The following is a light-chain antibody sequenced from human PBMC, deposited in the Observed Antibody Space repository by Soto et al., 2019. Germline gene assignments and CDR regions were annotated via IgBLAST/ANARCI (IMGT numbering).Light chain of an antibody. V-gene: IGKV1-39*01. Sequence: DIQMTQTPYSLSASVGDRFTITCLASQSISDFLNWYQQKPGKAPKLLIYAASTLQSGVPSRFSGSGSGTDFTLTISGLDPEDFATYYCQQTYSTPPTFGQGTMA. J-gene: IGKJ1*01. CDR1: QSISDF. CDR3: QQTYSTPPT. CDR2: AAS.